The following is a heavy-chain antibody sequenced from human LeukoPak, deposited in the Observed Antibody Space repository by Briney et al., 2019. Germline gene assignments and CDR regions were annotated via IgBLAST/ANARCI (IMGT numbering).Heavy chain of an antibody. J-gene: IGHJ5*02. CDR2: IYPGDSDT. CDR3: ARQVSYYGSAPFDP. CDR1: GYSFTSYW. D-gene: IGHD3-10*01. V-gene: IGHV5-51*01. Sequence: GESLKTSCKGSGYSFTSYWIGWVRQMPGKGLEWMGIIYPGDSDTRYSPSFQGQVTIPADKSISTAYLQWSSLKASDTAMYYCARQVSYYGSAPFDPWGQGTLVTVSS.